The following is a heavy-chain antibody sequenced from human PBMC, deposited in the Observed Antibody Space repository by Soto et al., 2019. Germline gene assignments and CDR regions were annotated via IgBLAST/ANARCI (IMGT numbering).Heavy chain of an antibody. Sequence: ASVKVSCKASGYTFTSYDINWVRQATGQGLEWMGWMNPNSGNTGYAQKFQGRVTMTRNTSISTAYMELSSLRSEDTAVYYCARGYYYGSGSYFGYYYYGMDVWGQGTTVTASS. CDR1: GYTFTSYD. J-gene: IGHJ6*02. D-gene: IGHD3-10*01. CDR3: ARGYYYGSGSYFGYYYYGMDV. V-gene: IGHV1-8*01. CDR2: MNPNSGNT.